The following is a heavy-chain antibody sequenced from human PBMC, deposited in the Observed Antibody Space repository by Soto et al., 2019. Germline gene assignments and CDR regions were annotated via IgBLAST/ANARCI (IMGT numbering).Heavy chain of an antibody. D-gene: IGHD2-21*01. CDR1: GFTFSNYD. CDR2: VSSSGSST. J-gene: IGHJ4*02. V-gene: IGHV3-23*01. CDR3: ARRDCGSGRNCEFGAPAFAY. Sequence: EVQLLESGGDLVQPGGSLRLSCAASGFTFSNYDMSWVRQAPGKGWGGVSGVSSSGSSTYYADSVKGRFTISRDNSKNTLYLQMSSLGAADTAVCHCARRDCGSGRNCEFGAPAFAYWGQGNLVTVTS.